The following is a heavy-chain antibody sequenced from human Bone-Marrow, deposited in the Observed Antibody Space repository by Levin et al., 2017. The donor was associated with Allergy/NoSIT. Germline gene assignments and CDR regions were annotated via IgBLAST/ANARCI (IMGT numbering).Heavy chain of an antibody. CDR2: ISYDGSNK. J-gene: IGHJ4*02. CDR1: GFTFSSYA. Sequence: GESLKISCAASGFTFSSYAMHWVRQAPGKGLEWVAVISYDGSNKYYADSVKGRFTISRDNSKNTLYLQMNSLRAEDTAVYYCARHGRNGAGFDYWGQGTLVTVSS. CDR3: ARHGRNGAGFDY. V-gene: IGHV3-30-3*01.